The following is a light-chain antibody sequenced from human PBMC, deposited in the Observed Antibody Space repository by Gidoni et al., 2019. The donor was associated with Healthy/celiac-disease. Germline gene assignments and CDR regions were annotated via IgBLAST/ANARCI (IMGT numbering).Light chain of an antibody. J-gene: IGLJ3*02. CDR2: EVS. V-gene: IGLV2-14*01. Sequence: QSALTQPASVPGSPGQSITISCTGTSSDVGGYNYVSWYQQHPGKAPKLMIYEVSNRPSGVPDRFSGSKSGNTASLTISGLQAEDEADYYCSSYTSSSTLAWVFGGGTKLTVL. CDR3: SSYTSSSTLAWV. CDR1: SSDVGGYNY.